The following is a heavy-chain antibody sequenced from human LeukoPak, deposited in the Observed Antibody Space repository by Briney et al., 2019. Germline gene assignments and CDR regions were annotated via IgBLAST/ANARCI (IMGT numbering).Heavy chain of an antibody. CDR1: GGTFSSYA. Sequence: GASVKVSCKASGGTFSSYAISWVRQAPGQGLEWMGGIIPIFGTANYAQKFQGRVTITADESTSTAYMELSSLRSEDTAVYYCARIVQLVKNWFDPWGQGTLVTVSS. J-gene: IGHJ5*02. V-gene: IGHV1-69*13. D-gene: IGHD6-13*01. CDR3: ARIVQLVKNWFDP. CDR2: IIPIFGTA.